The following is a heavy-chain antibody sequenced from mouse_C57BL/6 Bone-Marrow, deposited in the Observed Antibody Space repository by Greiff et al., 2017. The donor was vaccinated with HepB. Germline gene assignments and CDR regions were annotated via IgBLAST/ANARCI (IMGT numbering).Heavy chain of an antibody. D-gene: IGHD2-5*01. J-gene: IGHJ1*03. CDR2: IDPENGDT. CDR3: TYYSNYWYFDV. V-gene: IGHV14-4*01. CDR1: GFNIKDDY. Sequence: VTLKVSGAELVRPGASVKLSCTASGFNIKDDYMHWVKQRPEQGLEWIGWIDPENGDTEYASKFQGKATITADTSSNTAYLQLSSLTSEDTAVYYCTYYSNYWYFDVWGTGTTVTVSS.